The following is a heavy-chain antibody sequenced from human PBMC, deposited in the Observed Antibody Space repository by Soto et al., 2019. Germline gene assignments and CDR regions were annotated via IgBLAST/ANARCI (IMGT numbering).Heavy chain of an antibody. CDR3: ARQGSSSYAGY. Sequence: VECVTICCKVVGYSFISYWIVWVLQMPGQGLEWMGIIYPGDSDTRYRPSFEGQVTISADRTISTAYLQWSSVKASDTAVYYCARQGSSSYAGYWGQGTRVTVSS. D-gene: IGHD6-13*01. J-gene: IGHJ4*02. CDR1: GYSFISYW. CDR2: IYPGDSDT. V-gene: IGHV5-51*01.